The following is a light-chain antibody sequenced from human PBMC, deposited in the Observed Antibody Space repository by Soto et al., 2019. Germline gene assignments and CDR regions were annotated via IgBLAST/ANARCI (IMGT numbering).Light chain of an antibody. J-gene: IGKJ4*01. Sequence: EIVLTQSPGTLSLSPGERATLSCRASQLVSSSYLAWYQQKPGQAPRLLLYDASSRATGIQDRFSGSGSGTDFTLSINRLEPEDFGVYYCQQYGSTPLTFGGGTKVEIK. CDR1: QLVSSSY. V-gene: IGKV3-20*01. CDR3: QQYGSTPLT. CDR2: DAS.